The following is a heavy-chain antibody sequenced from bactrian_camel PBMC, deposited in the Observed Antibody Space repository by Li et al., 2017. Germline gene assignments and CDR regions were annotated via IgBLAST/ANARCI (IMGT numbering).Heavy chain of an antibody. D-gene: IGHD1*01. Sequence: VQLVESGGGSVLAGGSLRLSCAGTGFTHSVCSMGWCRQAPWKERVVVSTILSDGTTNYADSVKGRFTISQDNAAKNRVYLQMNSLQPEDTAIYFCARAGRLACMSLSRTRFAYWGQGTQVTVS. J-gene: IGHJ4*01. V-gene: IGHV3S53*01. CDR2: ILSDGTT. CDR3: ARAGRLACMSLSRTRFAY. CDR1: GFTHSVCS.